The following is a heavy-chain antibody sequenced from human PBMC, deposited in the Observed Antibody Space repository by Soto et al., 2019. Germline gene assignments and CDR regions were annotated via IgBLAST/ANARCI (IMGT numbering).Heavy chain of an antibody. CDR3: AGRTVTTPNWFDP. J-gene: IGHJ5*02. V-gene: IGHV4-39*01. Sequence: QLQLQESGPGLVKPSETLSLTCTVSGGSISSSSYYWGWMRQPPGKGLEWIGSIYYSGSTYYNPSLKSRVTISVDTSKNQFSLKLSSVTAADTAVCYCAGRTVTTPNWFDPWGQGTLVTVSS. CDR1: GGSISSSSYY. CDR2: IYYSGST. D-gene: IGHD4-4*01.